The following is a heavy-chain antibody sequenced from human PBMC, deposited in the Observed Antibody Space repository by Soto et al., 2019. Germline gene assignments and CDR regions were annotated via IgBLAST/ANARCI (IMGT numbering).Heavy chain of an antibody. J-gene: IGHJ6*02. Sequence: EVQLVESGGGLVQPGGSLRLSCAASGFTFSSYSMNWVRQAPGEGLERVSYISSSSSTIYYADSVKGRFTISRDNAKKSLYQQVNSLRDEDTALYYGARAPELSMRSVATITDQYYYYYGMDFCGRGTTVIVSS. V-gene: IGHV3-48*02. CDR3: ARAPELSMRSVATITDQYYYYYGMDF. CDR2: ISSSSSTI. D-gene: IGHD5-12*01. CDR1: GFTFSSYS.